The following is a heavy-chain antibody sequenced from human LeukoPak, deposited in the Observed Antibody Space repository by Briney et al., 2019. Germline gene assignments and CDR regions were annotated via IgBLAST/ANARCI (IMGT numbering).Heavy chain of an antibody. Sequence: ASVKVSCKASGYTFTSYAMQWVRQAPGQRLEWMGWINAGNGNTKYSQKFQGRVTITRDTSASTAYMELSSLRSEDTAVYYCARDGDYGDYFQHWGQGTLVTVSS. D-gene: IGHD4-17*01. V-gene: IGHV1-3*01. CDR2: INAGNGNT. CDR1: GYTFTSYA. CDR3: ARDGDYGDYFQH. J-gene: IGHJ1*01.